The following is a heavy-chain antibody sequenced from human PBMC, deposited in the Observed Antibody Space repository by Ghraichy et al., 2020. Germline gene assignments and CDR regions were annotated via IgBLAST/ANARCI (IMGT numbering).Heavy chain of an antibody. Sequence: GGSLRLSCTVSGFTFSNSWMTWVRQAPGKGLEWVANINSDGSMKYYAGSVKGRFTISRDNAITSLYLQMNSLGAEDTAVYYCARVDFSFWGQGTLVTVSS. V-gene: IGHV3-7*01. J-gene: IGHJ4*02. CDR2: INSDGSMK. CDR3: ARVDFSF. CDR1: GFTFSNSW.